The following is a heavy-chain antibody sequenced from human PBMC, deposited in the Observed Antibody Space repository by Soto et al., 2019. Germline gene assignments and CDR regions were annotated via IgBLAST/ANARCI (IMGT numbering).Heavy chain of an antibody. Sequence: PGRSLRLSCAASGFTFSSYWMSWVRQPPGKGLEWIGEIYHSGSTNYNPSLKSRVTISVDKSKNQFSLKLSSVTAADTAVYYCARVDHGDYVPYYYGMDVWGQGTTVTVSS. V-gene: IGHV4-4*02. CDR1: GFTFSSYW. J-gene: IGHJ6*02. D-gene: IGHD4-17*01. CDR3: ARVDHGDYVPYYYGMDV. CDR2: IYHSGST.